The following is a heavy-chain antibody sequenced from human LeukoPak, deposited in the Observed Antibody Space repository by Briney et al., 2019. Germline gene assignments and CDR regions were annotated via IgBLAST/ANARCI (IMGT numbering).Heavy chain of an antibody. J-gene: IGHJ6*02. D-gene: IGHD6-13*01. V-gene: IGHV1-18*01. CDR3: ARGAAAAGTVYYYGMDV. CDR1: GYTFTSYG. Sequence: ASVKVSCTASGYTFTSYGISWVRQAPGQGLEWMGWISAYNGNTNYAQKLQGRVTMTTDTSTSTAYMELRSLRSDDTAVYYCARGAAAAGTVYYYGMDVWGQGTTVTVSS. CDR2: ISAYNGNT.